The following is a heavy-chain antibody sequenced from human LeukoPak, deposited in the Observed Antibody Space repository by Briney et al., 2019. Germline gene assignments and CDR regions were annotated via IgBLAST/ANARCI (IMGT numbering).Heavy chain of an antibody. D-gene: IGHD5-24*01. Sequence: PGRSLRLSCAASGFTFSSYAMHWVRQAPGKGLEWVAVISYDGSNKYYADSVKGRFTISRDNSKNTLYLQMNSLRAEDTAVYYCARDRTLGQRDGFILFWGQGTLVTVSP. V-gene: IGHV3-30*04. CDR1: GFTFSSYA. J-gene: IGHJ4*02. CDR2: ISYDGSNK. CDR3: ARDRTLGQRDGFILF.